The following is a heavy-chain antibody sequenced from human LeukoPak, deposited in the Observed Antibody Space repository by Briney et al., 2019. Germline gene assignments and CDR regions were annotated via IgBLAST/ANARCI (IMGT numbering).Heavy chain of an antibody. CDR2: ISWNSGSI. D-gene: IGHD1-26*01. V-gene: IGHV3-9*03. J-gene: IGHJ3*02. CDR1: GFTFDDYA. Sequence: LRLSCAASGFTFDDYAMHWVRQAPGKGLEGVSGISWNSGSIGYADSVKGRFTISRDNAKNSLYLQMNSLRAEDMALYYCAKGYSGSYGAFDIWGQGTMVTVSS. CDR3: AKGYSGSYGAFDI.